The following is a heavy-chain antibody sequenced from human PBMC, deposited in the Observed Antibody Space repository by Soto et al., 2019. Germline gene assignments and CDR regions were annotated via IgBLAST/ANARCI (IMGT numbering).Heavy chain of an antibody. V-gene: IGHV3-33*01. CDR3: ARDVVTAVAGSVNWFDP. D-gene: IGHD6-19*01. J-gene: IGHJ5*02. Sequence: VQLVESGGGVVQSGRSLTLSCAASGFSLRTYGMQWLRRAPGKGLEWVAFIWYDGTKKFYANSVKGRSTISKDNSTNILYLQMSGLRAEDTAVYYCARDVVTAVAGSVNWFDPWGQGTLVTVSS. CDR2: IWYDGTKK. CDR1: GFSLRTYG.